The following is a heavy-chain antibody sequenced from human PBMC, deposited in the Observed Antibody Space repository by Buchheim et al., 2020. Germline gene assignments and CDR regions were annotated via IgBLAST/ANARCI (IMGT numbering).Heavy chain of an antibody. CDR2: IYHGGGT. CDR3: ARNGPYNLDN. J-gene: IGHJ4*02. Sequence: QVQLQESGPGLVKTSGTLSLTCAVSGDSISSRDWWSWVRQPPGKGLEWIGEIYHGGGTNYNPSLKSPVTLSVDTSRNQFSLKLSSVTAADTAVYYCARNGPYNLDNWGQGT. D-gene: IGHD1-14*01. CDR1: GDSISSRDW. V-gene: IGHV4-4*02.